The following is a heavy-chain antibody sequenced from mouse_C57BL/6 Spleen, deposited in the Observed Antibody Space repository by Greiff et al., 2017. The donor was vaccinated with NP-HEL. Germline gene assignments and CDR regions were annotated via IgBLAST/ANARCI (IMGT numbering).Heavy chain of an antibody. D-gene: IGHD1-1*01. V-gene: IGHV1-61*01. CDR1: GYTFTSYW. J-gene: IGHJ2*01. CDR3: ARYTVVALDY. CDR2: IYPSDSET. Sequence: VQLQQPGAELVRPGSSVKLSCKASGYTFTSYWMDWVKQRPGQGLEWIGNIYPSDSETHYNQKFKDKATLTVDKSSSTAYMQLSSLTSEDSAVYYCARYTVVALDYWGQGTTLTVSS.